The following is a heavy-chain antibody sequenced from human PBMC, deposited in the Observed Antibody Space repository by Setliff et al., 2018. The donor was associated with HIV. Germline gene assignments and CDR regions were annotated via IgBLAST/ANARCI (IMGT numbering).Heavy chain of an antibody. CDR1: GDSISSGGYY. Sequence: SETLSLTCTVSGDSISSGGYYWSWIRQLPGKGLEWIGNIYYSGSTNYNPSLKSRLTISLDTSNTQFSLKLSSVTAADTAVYFCAREKYKFGYQVYFFDSWGQGTLVTVSS. J-gene: IGHJ4*02. D-gene: IGHD5-12*01. CDR2: IYYSGST. V-gene: IGHV4-31*03. CDR3: AREKYKFGYQVYFFDS.